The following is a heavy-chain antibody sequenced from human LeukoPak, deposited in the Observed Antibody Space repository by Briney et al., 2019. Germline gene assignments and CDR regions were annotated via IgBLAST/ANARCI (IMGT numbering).Heavy chain of an antibody. J-gene: IGHJ2*01. CDR2: IYYSGNT. D-gene: IGHD4-23*01. Sequence: SETLSLTCTVSGGSISSSNYYWGWIRQPPGKGLEWIGGIYYSGNTYYNPSLKSRVTISVDTSKNQFSLKLCSVTAADTAVYYCGRLWYGANPASYWFFDLWGRGTLVTVSS. CDR1: GGSISSSNYY. CDR3: GRLWYGANPASYWFFDL. V-gene: IGHV4-39*01.